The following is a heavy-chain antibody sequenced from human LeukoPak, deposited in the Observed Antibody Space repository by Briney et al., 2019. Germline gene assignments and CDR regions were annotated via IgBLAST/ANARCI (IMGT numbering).Heavy chain of an antibody. D-gene: IGHD6-19*01. CDR1: GYTFTGYY. V-gene: IGHV1-2*02. CDR3: ARLFLAVAASNYYYYYMDV. Sequence: ASVKVSCKASGYTFTGYYMHWVRQAPGQGLEWMGWINPNSSGTNYAQKFQGRVTMTRDTSISTAYMELSRLRSDDTAVYYCARLFLAVAASNYYYYYMDVWGKGTTVTVSS. J-gene: IGHJ6*03. CDR2: INPNSSGT.